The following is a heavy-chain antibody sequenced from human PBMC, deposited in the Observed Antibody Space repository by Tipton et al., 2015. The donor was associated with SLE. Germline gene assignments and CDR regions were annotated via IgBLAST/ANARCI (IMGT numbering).Heavy chain of an antibody. CDR2: ISYTETT. Sequence: TLSLTRTVSGGSISGYHWSWLRQPPGKGLEWIGYISYTETTKYNPSLESRVIISVDTSKNQFSLKLSSVTAADTAVYYRAKDSGTYYFDFWGQGVLVNVSS. CDR1: GGSISGYH. CDR3: AKDSGTYYFDF. D-gene: IGHD1-26*01. V-gene: IGHV4-59*01. J-gene: IGHJ4*02.